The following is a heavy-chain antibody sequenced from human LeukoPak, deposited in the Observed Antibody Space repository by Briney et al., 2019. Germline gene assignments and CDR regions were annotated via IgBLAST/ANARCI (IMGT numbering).Heavy chain of an antibody. CDR1: GVSLSSDKYY. CDR2: IYYSGST. Sequence: PSQTLSLTCTISGVSLSSDKYYWSWIRQRPGKGLEWIGHIYYSGSTSFNPSLKSRVSMSVDASKSQFSLKLTSVTAADMAVYYCATPYCGTISCLDVFDVWGQGTVVTVSS. V-gene: IGHV4-31*03. J-gene: IGHJ3*01. D-gene: IGHD2-2*01. CDR3: ATPYCGTISCLDVFDV.